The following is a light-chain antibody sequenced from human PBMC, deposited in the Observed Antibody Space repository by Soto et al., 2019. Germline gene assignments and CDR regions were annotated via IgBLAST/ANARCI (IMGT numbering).Light chain of an antibody. CDR3: QQYGTSPRT. V-gene: IGKV3-20*01. CDR2: GVS. Sequence: EIVLTQSPGTLSLSPGERATLSCRASQSVRSSYLAWYQQKLGQAPRLLIYGVSNRATGIPDRFSGSGSGTDFTLTISRLESEDFAVYQCQQYGTSPRTFGQGTKVEIK. J-gene: IGKJ1*01. CDR1: QSVRSSY.